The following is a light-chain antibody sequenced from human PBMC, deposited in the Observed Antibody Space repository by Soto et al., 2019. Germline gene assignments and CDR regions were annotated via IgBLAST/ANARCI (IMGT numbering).Light chain of an antibody. CDR1: QGIDNF. V-gene: IGKV1-9*01. CDR2: AAS. CDR3: HQLNTFPWT. Sequence: DIQLTQSPSFLSASVGDKVTITCRASQGIDNFSAWYQQKPGKAPQLLMYAASTLQSGVPSRFSGTTSGTEFTLTISSLQPEDLATYYCHQLNTFPWTFGQGTKVEIK. J-gene: IGKJ1*01.